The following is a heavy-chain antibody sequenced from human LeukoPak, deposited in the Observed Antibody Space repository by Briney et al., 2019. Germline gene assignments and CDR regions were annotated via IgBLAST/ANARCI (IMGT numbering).Heavy chain of an antibody. CDR3: ARVRYYGSGSYSY. CDR2: ISSSSMTV. V-gene: IGHV3-48*01. CDR1: GFTFSAYS. Sequence: GGSLRLSCAASGFTFSAYSMTWVRQAPGKGLEWLSYISSSSMTVYYADSVKGRFTISRDNGKNSLFLQMNSLRAEDTAVYYCARVRYYGSGSYSYWGQGTLVTVSS. J-gene: IGHJ4*02. D-gene: IGHD3-10*01.